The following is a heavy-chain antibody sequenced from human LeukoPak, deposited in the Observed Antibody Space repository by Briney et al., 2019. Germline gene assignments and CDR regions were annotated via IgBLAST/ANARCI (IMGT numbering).Heavy chain of an antibody. Sequence: GESLRLSCAASGFTFNTYTMYWVRQAPGKGLEWVSGISNSGGSTYYADSVKGRFTISRDNSKNTLYLQMNSLRAEDTALYYCAKGLKRGSRLDSWGQGTLVTVSS. V-gene: IGHV3-23*01. CDR3: AKGLKRGSRLDS. CDR1: GFTFNTYT. D-gene: IGHD3-10*01. CDR2: ISNSGGST. J-gene: IGHJ4*02.